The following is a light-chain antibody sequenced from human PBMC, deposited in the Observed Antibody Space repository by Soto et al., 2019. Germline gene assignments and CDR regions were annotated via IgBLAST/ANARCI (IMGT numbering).Light chain of an antibody. CDR1: SSDVGGYNY. Sequence: LTQPPSASGSPGQSVTISCTGTSSDVGGYNYVSWYQQHPGKAPKLMIYEVSERPSGVPDRFSGSKSSNTASLTVSGLQAEDEADYYCSSYEGSNNFVFGTGTKVTVL. J-gene: IGLJ1*01. CDR3: SSYEGSNNFV. V-gene: IGLV2-8*01. CDR2: EVS.